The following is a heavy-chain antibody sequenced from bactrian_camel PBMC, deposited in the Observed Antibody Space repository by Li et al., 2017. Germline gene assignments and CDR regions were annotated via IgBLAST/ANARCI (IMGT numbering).Heavy chain of an antibody. CDR3: AASKYSCSYWDVRAADFGY. J-gene: IGHJ6*01. V-gene: IGHV3S40*01. CDR2: ILTGGGST. Sequence: VQLVESGGGLVQPGGSVRLSCAASGFTFSTYAMTWVRQAPGKGLEWVSTILTGGGSTYYANSVKGRFTISRDNAKNTMYLQVNSLKPEDAAMYYCAASKYSCSYWDVRAADFGYWGQGTQVTVS. D-gene: IGHD2*01. CDR1: GFTFSTYA.